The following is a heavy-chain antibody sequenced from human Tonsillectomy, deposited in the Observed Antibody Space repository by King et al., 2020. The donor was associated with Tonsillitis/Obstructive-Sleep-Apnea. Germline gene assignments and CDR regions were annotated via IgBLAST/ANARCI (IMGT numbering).Heavy chain of an antibody. Sequence: DVQLVESGGGLVKPGRSLRLSCTTSGFTFGDYGMSWVRQAPGKGLQWVGFIRSKAYGGTPEYAALVKGRFTISRDDSRGIAYLQMNSLKTEDTAVYYCTRAPSSVRERVYSYYYYMDVWGKGTTVTVS. CDR3: TRAPSSVRERVYSYYYYMDV. V-gene: IGHV3-49*04. CDR1: GFTFGDYG. J-gene: IGHJ6*03. D-gene: IGHD3-22*01. CDR2: IRSKAYGGTP.